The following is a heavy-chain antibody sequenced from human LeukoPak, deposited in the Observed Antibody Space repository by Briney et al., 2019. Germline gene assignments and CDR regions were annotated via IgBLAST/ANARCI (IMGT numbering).Heavy chain of an antibody. V-gene: IGHV3-11*01. J-gene: IGHJ4*02. CDR3: AKAPVVVAAVTGDFDY. CDR1: GFTFSDYY. CDR2: ISSSGSTI. Sequence: GGSLRLSCAASGFTFSDYYMSWIRQAPGKGLEWVSYISSSGSTIYYADSVKGRFTISRDNSKSTLYLQMNSLRAEDTAVYYCAKAPVVVAAVTGDFDYWGQGTLVTVSS. D-gene: IGHD2-15*01.